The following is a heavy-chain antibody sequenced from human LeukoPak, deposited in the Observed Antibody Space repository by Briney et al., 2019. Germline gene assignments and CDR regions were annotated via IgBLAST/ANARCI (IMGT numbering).Heavy chain of an antibody. Sequence: PSGTLSLTCAVSGASISSSNWWSWVRQPPGKGLEWIGEVSHSGSTNYNPSLKSRLTISVDRSNNQFSLKLGSVTAADTAVYFCARAGGIAGLVSYDYWGQGTLVTVSS. CDR1: GASISSSNW. CDR2: VSHSGST. CDR3: ARAGGIAGLVSYDY. D-gene: IGHD6-13*01. V-gene: IGHV4-4*02. J-gene: IGHJ4*02.